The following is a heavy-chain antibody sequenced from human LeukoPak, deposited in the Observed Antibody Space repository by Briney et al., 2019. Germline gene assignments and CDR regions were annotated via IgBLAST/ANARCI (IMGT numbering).Heavy chain of an antibody. CDR2: IYWDDDK. CDR3: AHSGRWFGELYTNYYFDY. CDR1: GFSLSTSGVG. J-gene: IGHJ4*02. V-gene: IGHV2-5*02. Sequence: ESGPTLVNPTQTLTLTCTFSGFSLSTSGVGVGWTRQPPGKALEWLALIYWDDDKRYSPSLKSRLTITKDTSKNQVVLTMTNMDPVDTATYYCAHSGRWFGELYTNYYFDYWGQGTLVTVSS. D-gene: IGHD3-10*01.